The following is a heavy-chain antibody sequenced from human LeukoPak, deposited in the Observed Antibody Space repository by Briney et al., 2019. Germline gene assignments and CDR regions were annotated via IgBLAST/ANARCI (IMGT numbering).Heavy chain of an antibody. CDR2: IRYDGSNK. J-gene: IGHJ4*02. CDR1: GFTFSSYG. CDR3: ARDLIRMVKPWFDY. Sequence: GGSLRPSCAASGFTFSSYGMHWVRQAPGKGLEWVALIRYDGSNKYYPDSVKGRFTISRDNSKNTLYPQMNSLRAEDTAVYYCARDLIRMVKPWFDYWGQGTLVTVSS. V-gene: IGHV3-30*02. D-gene: IGHD2-21*01.